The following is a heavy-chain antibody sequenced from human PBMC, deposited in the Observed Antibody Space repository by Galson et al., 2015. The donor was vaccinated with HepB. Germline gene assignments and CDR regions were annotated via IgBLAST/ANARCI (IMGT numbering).Heavy chain of an antibody. CDR2: ISYDGSNK. J-gene: IGHJ4*02. V-gene: IGHV3-30*14. CDR1: GFTFSSYA. Sequence: SLRLSCAASGFTFSSYAMHWVRQAPGKGLEWVAVISYDGSNKYYAGSVKGRFTISRENAKNSLYLQMNSLRAGDTAVYYCARDSPYLYDYVWGSPLKNFDYWGQGTLVTVSS. CDR3: ARDSPYLYDYVWGSPLKNFDY. D-gene: IGHD3-16*01.